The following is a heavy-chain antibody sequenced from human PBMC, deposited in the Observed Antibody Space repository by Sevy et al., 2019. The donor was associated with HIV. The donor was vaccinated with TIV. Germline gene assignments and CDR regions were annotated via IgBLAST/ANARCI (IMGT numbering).Heavy chain of an antibody. Sequence: ASVKVSCEASGYTFANHDINWVRQAPGQGLEWMGWMNPSTAETRYAQKFRGRVTMTRDTYTTTAYMELSSLTSEDTAVYFCAKVESDYGMLTDYYRFHYYKAYVFKTWGQGTLVTVSS. D-gene: IGHD3-9*01. CDR1: GYTFANHD. V-gene: IGHV1-8*01. J-gene: IGHJ5*02. CDR2: MNPSTAET. CDR3: AKVESDYGMLTDYYRFHYYKAYVFKT.